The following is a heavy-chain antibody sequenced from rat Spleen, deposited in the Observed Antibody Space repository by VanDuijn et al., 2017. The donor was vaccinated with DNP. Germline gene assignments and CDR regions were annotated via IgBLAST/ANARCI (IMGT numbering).Heavy chain of an antibody. CDR1: GFIFSNYW. CDR3: ARRVLYFDY. V-gene: IGHV5-31*01. Sequence: EVQLVESGGGPVQPGRSLKLSCVASGFIFSNYWMTWIRQAPGKGLEWFASISNTGAITYYSDSVKGRFSLSRDNAKSTLYLQMDSLRSEDTATYYCARRVLYFDYWGQGVMVTVSS. CDR2: ISNTGAIT. J-gene: IGHJ2*01.